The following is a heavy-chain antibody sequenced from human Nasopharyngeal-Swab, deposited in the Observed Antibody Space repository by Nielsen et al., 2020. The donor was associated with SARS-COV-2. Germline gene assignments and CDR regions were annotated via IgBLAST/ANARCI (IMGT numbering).Heavy chain of an antibody. CDR2: ISAYNGNT. CDR1: GYTFTSYG. J-gene: IGHJ6*03. V-gene: IGHV1-18*01. D-gene: IGHD3-10*01. CDR3: ARAVSWFGELSHYYYYMDV. Sequence: ASVKVSCKASGYTFTSYGISWVRQAPGQGLEWMGWISAYNGNTNYAQKLQGRATMTTDTSTSTAYMELRSLRSDDTAVYYCARAVSWFGELSHYYYYMDVWGKGTTVTVSS.